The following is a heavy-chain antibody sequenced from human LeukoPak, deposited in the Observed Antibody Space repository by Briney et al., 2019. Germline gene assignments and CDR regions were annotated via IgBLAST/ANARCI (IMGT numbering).Heavy chain of an antibody. CDR1: GGSFSGYY. CDR2: INHSGST. J-gene: IGHJ4*02. D-gene: IGHD3-3*01. Sequence: SETLSLTCAVYGGSFSGYYWSWIRQPPGKGLEWIGEINHSGSTNYNPSLKSRVTISVDTSKNQFSLKLGSVTAADTAVYYCARGRGFLEWLLCDYWGQGTLVTVSS. CDR3: ARGRGFLEWLLCDY. V-gene: IGHV4-34*01.